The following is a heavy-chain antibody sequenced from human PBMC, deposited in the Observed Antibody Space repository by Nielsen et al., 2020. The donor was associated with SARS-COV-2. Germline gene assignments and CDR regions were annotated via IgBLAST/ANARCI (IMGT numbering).Heavy chain of an antibody. CDR3: ARGAGRYWEATYFDY. V-gene: IGHV3-30-3*01. Sequence: GGSLRLSCAVSGFTFSPYAMHWVRQAPGKGLDWVAVISYDGSNDFYADSVKGRFTISRDNSKNTLYLQMNGLRAEDTAIYYCARGAGRYWEATYFDYWGQGTLVTVSS. CDR1: GFTFSPYA. CDR2: ISYDGSND. D-gene: IGHD3-10*01. J-gene: IGHJ4*02.